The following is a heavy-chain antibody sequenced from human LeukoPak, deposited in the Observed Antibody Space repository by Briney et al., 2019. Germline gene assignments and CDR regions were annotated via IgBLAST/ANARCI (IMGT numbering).Heavy chain of an antibody. CDR1: GFTFSSYG. V-gene: IGHV3-64*01. CDR3: ARAIWWASDY. Sequence: GGSLRLSCAASGFTFSSYGMVGVRQAPGKGLEYVSGISSNGGTTYYGNSVKGRFTISRDNSKDTLHLQMGSLRTEDMAVYYCARAIWWASDYWGQGTLVTVAS. CDR2: ISSNGGTT. J-gene: IGHJ4*02. D-gene: IGHD4/OR15-4a*01.